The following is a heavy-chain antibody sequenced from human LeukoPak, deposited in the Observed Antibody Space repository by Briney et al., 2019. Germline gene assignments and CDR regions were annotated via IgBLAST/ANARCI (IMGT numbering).Heavy chain of an antibody. J-gene: IGHJ5*02. Sequence: PGGSLRLSCAASGFTFNIYEFNWVRQAPGKGLEWGSYISTSDSTIYYADSVKGRFTISRDNDKNSLYLQMNSMRLEDTAIYYCARGDWWATTIVDLWGQGTLVTVSS. CDR1: GFTFNIYE. D-gene: IGHD1-26*01. CDR3: ARGDWWATTIVDL. CDR2: ISTSDSTI. V-gene: IGHV3-48*03.